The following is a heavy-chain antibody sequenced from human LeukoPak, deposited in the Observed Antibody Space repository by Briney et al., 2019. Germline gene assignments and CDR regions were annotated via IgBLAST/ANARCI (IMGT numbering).Heavy chain of an antibody. CDR1: GYTFTSYD. Sequence: GASVTVSCKASGYTFTSYDINWLRQAAGQGLEWMGWMNLNSGNTVYAQKVQGRVTITRNISISTVYMELNSLRSEDTAVYYCARVVAAAGTRDNWFDRRGQGTLVTVSS. CDR2: MNLNSGNT. V-gene: IGHV1-8*01. D-gene: IGHD6-13*01. J-gene: IGHJ5*02. CDR3: ARVVAAAGTRDNWFDR.